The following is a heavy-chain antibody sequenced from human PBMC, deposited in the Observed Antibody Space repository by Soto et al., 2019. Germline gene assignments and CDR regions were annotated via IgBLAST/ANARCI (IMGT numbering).Heavy chain of an antibody. V-gene: IGHV3-30-3*01. CDR1: GFTFSSYP. Sequence: PLRPSCAASGFTFSSYPMHWVRQAPGKGLEWVAVIPYDGSNKYYADSVKGRFTISRDNSKNTLYLQMNSLRAEDTAVYYCARADLGYCTNGVCYTGLGGYWGQGTLVTVSS. CDR3: ARADLGYCTNGVCYTGLGGY. CDR2: IPYDGSNK. D-gene: IGHD2-8*01. J-gene: IGHJ4*02.